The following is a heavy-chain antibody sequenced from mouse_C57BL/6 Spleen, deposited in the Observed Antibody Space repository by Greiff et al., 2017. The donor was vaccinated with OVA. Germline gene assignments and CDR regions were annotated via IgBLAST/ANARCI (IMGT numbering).Heavy chain of an antibody. CDR3: ARGRDYDGFAY. Sequence: EVQGVESGGGLVKPGGSLKLSCAASGFTFSSYAMSWVRQTPEKRLEWVATISDGGSYTYYPDNVKGRFTISRDNAKNNLYLQMSNLKSEDTAMYYCARGRDYDGFAYWGQGTLVTVSA. CDR1: GFTFSSYA. D-gene: IGHD2-4*01. J-gene: IGHJ3*01. CDR2: ISDGGSYT. V-gene: IGHV5-4*01.